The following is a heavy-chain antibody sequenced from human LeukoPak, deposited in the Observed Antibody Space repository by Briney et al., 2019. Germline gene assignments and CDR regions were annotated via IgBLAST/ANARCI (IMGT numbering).Heavy chain of an antibody. CDR3: AIYSGYGTNAFDI. V-gene: IGHV1-2*06. J-gene: IGHJ3*02. CDR1: GYTFTGYY. D-gene: IGHD5-12*01. CDR2: INPNSGGT. Sequence: ASVKVSCKASGYTFTGYYMHWVRQAPGQGLEWMGRINPNSGGTNYAPKFQGRVTMTRDTSISTAYMELSRLRSDDTAVYYCAIYSGYGTNAFDIWGQGTMVTVSS.